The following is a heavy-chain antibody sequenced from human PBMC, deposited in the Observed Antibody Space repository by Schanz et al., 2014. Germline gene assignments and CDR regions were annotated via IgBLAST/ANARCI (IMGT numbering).Heavy chain of an antibody. CDR3: ASVIMVAGNLRDWRDV. D-gene: IGHD6-19*01. Sequence: QVQLVESGGGLVKPGGSLRLSCAASGFTFSDYYMTWMRQAPGKGLEWISYISNSGTYTKYADSVKGRFVISRDNARSSLYLQMSILRDGHTAVYYCASVIMVAGNLRDWRDVWGQGTTVIVS. V-gene: IGHV3-11*05. CDR2: ISNSGTYT. CDR1: GFTFSDYY. J-gene: IGHJ6*02.